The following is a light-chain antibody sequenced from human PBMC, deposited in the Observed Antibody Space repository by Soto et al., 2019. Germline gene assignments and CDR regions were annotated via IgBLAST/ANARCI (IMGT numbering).Light chain of an antibody. Sequence: SYELTQPTSVSVAPGKTARITCGGNNIGSKSVHWYQQKPGQAPVLVIYYDSDRPSGIPERFSGSNSGNTATLTISRVEAGDEADYYCQVWDSSSDRDVVFVGGTKLTVL. CDR2: YDS. J-gene: IGLJ2*01. V-gene: IGLV3-21*04. CDR1: NIGSKS. CDR3: QVWDSSSDRDVV.